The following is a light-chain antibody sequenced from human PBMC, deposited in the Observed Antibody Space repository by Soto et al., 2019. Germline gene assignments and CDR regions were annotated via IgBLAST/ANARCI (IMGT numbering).Light chain of an antibody. Sequence: EIVLTQSPGTLSLSPGERATLSCRASQSVSSSFLAWYQQKPGQAPRLLIYAVSSRATGIPDRFSGSGSGTDFALTISRLEPEDFAVYYCQHYGSSPPMYTFGQGTKLEIK. CDR2: AVS. V-gene: IGKV3-20*01. J-gene: IGKJ2*01. CDR1: QSVSSSF. CDR3: QHYGSSPPMYT.